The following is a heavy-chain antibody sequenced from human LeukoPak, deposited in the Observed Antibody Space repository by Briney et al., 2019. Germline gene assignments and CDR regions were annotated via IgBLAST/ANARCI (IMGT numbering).Heavy chain of an antibody. J-gene: IGHJ6*03. Sequence: GGSLRLSCAASGLTFSSYEMNWVRQAPGKGLEWVSYISSSGSTIYYADSVKGRFTISRDDSKNTLYLQMNSLRAEDTAVYYCAKDLRFGELYYYMDVWGKGTTVTISS. CDR3: AKDLRFGELYYYMDV. CDR1: GLTFSSYE. D-gene: IGHD3-10*01. V-gene: IGHV3-48*03. CDR2: ISSSGSTI.